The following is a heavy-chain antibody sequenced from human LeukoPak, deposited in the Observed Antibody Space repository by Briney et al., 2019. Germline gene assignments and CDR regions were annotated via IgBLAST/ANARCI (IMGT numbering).Heavy chain of an antibody. J-gene: IGHJ4*02. CDR2: ISYSGST. CDR3: ARHLYESRGQTSFDY. D-gene: IGHD3-22*01. V-gene: IGHV4-59*08. CDR1: GGSISRYY. Sequence: SETLSLTCTVSGGSISRYYWSWLRQPPGEGLEWIGYISYSGSTNYNPSLKSRVTISVDTSQNQFSLKLSSVTAADTAMYYCARHLYESRGQTSFDYWGQGTLVTVSS.